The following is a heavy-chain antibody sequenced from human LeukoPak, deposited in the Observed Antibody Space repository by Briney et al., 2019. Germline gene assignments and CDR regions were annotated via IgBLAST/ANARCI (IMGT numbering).Heavy chain of an antibody. CDR3: ARHGTVTHRFDY. CDR2: IYYSGST. D-gene: IGHD4-17*01. Sequence: SETLSLTCGVSGRSMSSSSYYWGWIRQPPGEGLEWIGSIYYSGSTYYNPSLKSRVTISVDSSKNQCSPKLSSVTAADTAVYYCARHGTVTHRFDYWGQGTLVTVSS. CDR1: GRSMSSSSYY. J-gene: IGHJ4*02. V-gene: IGHV4-39*01.